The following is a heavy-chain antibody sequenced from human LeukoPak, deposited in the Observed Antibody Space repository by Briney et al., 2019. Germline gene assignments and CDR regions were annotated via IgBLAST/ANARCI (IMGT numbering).Heavy chain of an antibody. CDR2: ISGSGGST. CDR1: GFTVSSNY. V-gene: IGHV3-23*01. Sequence: GGSLRLSCAASGFTVSSNYMSWVRQAPGKGLEWVSAISGSGGSTYYADSVKGRFTISRDNSKNTLYLQMNSLRAEDTAVYYCAKDLEPSERLGRWAFDIWGQGTMVTVSS. J-gene: IGHJ3*02. D-gene: IGHD4-23*01. CDR3: AKDLEPSERLGRWAFDI.